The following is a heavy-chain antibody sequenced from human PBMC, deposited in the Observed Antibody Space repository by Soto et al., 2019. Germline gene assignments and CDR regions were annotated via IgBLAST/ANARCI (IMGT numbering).Heavy chain of an antibody. D-gene: IGHD4-17*01. J-gene: IGHJ4*02. CDR1: GGSITGYY. CDR2: IYDSGTT. V-gene: IGHV4-59*08. CDR3: ARRNYGEEGYFFDF. Sequence: QVQLRESGPGLVRPSETLSLTCTVSGGSITGYYWSWIRQPPGKGLEWIGYIYDSGTTNYNAALNSRVTISADTSKNQFSLNLRSVTAADTAVYYCARRNYGEEGYFFDFWGQGLLVTVSS.